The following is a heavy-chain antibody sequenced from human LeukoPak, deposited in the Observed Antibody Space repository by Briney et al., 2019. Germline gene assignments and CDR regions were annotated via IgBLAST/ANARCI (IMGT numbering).Heavy chain of an antibody. Sequence: KTGGSLRLSCAAAGFTFSSYSMNWVRQAPGKGLEWVSSISSSSSYIYYADSVKGRFTISRDNAKNSLYLQMNSLRAEDTAVYYCAREGVQMGYFDYWGQGTLVTVSS. J-gene: IGHJ4*02. CDR1: GFTFSSYS. V-gene: IGHV3-21*01. CDR2: ISSSSSYI. CDR3: AREGVQMGYFDY. D-gene: IGHD5-24*01.